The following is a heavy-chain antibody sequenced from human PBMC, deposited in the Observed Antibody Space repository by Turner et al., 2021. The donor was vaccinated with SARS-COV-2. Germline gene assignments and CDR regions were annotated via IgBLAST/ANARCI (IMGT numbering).Heavy chain of an antibody. CDR1: GLTCSSHY. CDR2: ISSDGSST. CDR3: GRGWNQGNYDK. V-gene: IGHV3-74*01. D-gene: IGHD6-19*01. J-gene: IGHJ4*02. Sequence: ELHLLESGGGLALPVGALTLACAVSGLTCSSHYFHWFRQAPGKGLVWVSSISSDGSSTTYADFVGGRFTISRDNAKNTMYLQMDRLRGEDTAVYYCGRGWNQGNYDKWGQGTMVTVSS.